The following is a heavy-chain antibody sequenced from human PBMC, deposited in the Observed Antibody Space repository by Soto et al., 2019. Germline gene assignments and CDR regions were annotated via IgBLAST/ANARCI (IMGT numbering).Heavy chain of an antibody. CDR3: AHRRVAARPDAFGL. J-gene: IGHJ3*01. Sequence: QITLKESGPTLVKPRETLTLTCTFSGFTLTTNGVGVGWIRQPPGKALECLALIYWNGDLRYSPSLNNRLTITKDTSKNQVVLTMTDMDPVDTATYYCAHRRVAARPDAFGLWGQGAMVSVSS. D-gene: IGHD6-6*01. CDR1: GFTLTTNGVG. V-gene: IGHV2-5*01. CDR2: IYWNGDL.